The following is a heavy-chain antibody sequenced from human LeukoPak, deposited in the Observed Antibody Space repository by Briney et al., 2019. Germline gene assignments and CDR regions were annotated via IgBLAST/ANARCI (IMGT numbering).Heavy chain of an antibody. V-gene: IGHV3-66*01. CDR2: IYSGGST. CDR3: AREGGTTDYYYYMDV. J-gene: IGHJ6*03. D-gene: IGHD1-1*01. Sequence: GGSLRLSCAASGFTVSSNYMSWVRQAPGKGLEWVSVIYSGGSTYYADSVKGRFTISRDNSKNTLYLQMNSLRAEDTAVYYCAREGGTTDYYYYMDVWGKGTTVTVSS. CDR1: GFTVSSNY.